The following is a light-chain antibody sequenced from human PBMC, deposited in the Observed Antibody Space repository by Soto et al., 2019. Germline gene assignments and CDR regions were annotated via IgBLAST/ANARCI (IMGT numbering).Light chain of an antibody. CDR3: LQEYNYTLT. V-gene: IGKV1-6*02. Sequence: IQMTQSPSTLSASVGDRVTITCRASQSISSWMAWYQKKPGKDPKILIYGSFILQSGVPSRFSGSGSGTDFTLTISKLQPEDFATYECLQEYNYTLTFGQGTKVDIK. CDR2: GSF. CDR1: QSISSW. J-gene: IGKJ1*01.